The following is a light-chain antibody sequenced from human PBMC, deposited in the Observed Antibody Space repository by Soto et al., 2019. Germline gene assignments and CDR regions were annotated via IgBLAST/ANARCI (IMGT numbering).Light chain of an antibody. CDR2: GAS. CDR1: QSVGSN. CDR3: QQRDDWVS. J-gene: IGKJ4*01. V-gene: IGKV3-15*01. Sequence: EIVMTQSPATLSVSQGERATLSCRASQSVGSNLAWYQQKPGQAPRLLIYGASTRATGIPARFSGSGSGTAFTLTISSLQSEYFAVYYCQQRDDWVSFGGGTKVEIK.